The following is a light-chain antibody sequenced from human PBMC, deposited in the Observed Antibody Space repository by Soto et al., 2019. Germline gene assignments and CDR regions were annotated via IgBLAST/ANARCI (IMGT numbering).Light chain of an antibody. Sequence: EIVLTQSPGTLSLSPGERATLSCRASQSVSSNFLAWYQKKPGQAPRLLIYGASSRATGVPDRFSGSGSGTDFTLTISRLEPEDLAVFYCQQYDSSPYTFGQGTKLEIK. V-gene: IGKV3-20*01. CDR2: GAS. CDR3: QQYDSSPYT. CDR1: QSVSSNF. J-gene: IGKJ2*01.